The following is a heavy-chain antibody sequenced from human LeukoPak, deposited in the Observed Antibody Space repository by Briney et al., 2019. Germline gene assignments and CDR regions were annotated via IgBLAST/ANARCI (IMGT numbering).Heavy chain of an antibody. CDR1: GGSISSSSYY. J-gene: IGHJ4*02. CDR3: ARRTAMVTTLFDY. V-gene: IGHV4-39*01. CDR2: IYYSGST. Sequence: SETLSLTCTVSGGSISSSSYYWGWIRQPPGKGLEWIGSIYYSGSTYYNPSLKSRVTISVDTSKNQFSLKLSSVTAADTAVYYCARRTAMVTTLFDYWGQGTLVTVSS. D-gene: IGHD5-18*01.